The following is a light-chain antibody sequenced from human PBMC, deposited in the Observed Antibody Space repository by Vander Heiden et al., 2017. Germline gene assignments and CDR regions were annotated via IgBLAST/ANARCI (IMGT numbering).Light chain of an antibody. V-gene: IGLV1-40*01. CDR1: SSNIGARYD. CDR3: QSYDNDLSGWV. CDR2: GNH. J-gene: IGLJ3*02. Sequence: HSVLTQPPSVSGAHGQRVSISCSGTSSNIGARYDVHWYQQRPGTAPKLLIYGNHNRPSGVPDRFSGYLSATSASLAISGLQAEDEGDFYCQSYDNDLSGWVFGGGTKLTVL.